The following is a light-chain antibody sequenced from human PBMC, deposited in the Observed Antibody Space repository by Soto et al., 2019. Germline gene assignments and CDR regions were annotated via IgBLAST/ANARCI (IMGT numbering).Light chain of an antibody. CDR1: QGIANF. CDR2: GAS. V-gene: IGKV1-9*01. J-gene: IGKJ3*01. Sequence: DIQFTQSPSPLSEYLRDRVTMSCRASQGIANFLAWYQQKPGKAPKLLIYGASTLQSGVPSRFSGSGSGTDFTLTISSLQPEDFATYYCQQLNSLPIPFGPGTKVDIK. CDR3: QQLNSLPIP.